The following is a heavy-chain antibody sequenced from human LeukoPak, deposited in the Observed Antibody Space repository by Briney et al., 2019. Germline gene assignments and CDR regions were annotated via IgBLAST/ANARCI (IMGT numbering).Heavy chain of an antibody. CDR3: ARGGATVIDY. CDR1: GFTFSSYW. D-gene: IGHD4-17*01. Sequence: GGSLRLSCAASGFTFSSYWMHWVRQAPGKGLVWVSRINSDGISTSYADSVKGRFTISRDNAKNTLYLQMNSLRDDDTAVYYCARGGATVIDYWGQGTLVTVSS. CDR2: INSDGIST. V-gene: IGHV3-74*01. J-gene: IGHJ4*02.